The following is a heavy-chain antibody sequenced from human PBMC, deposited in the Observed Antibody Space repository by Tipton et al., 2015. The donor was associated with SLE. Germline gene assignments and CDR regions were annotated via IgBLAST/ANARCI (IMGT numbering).Heavy chain of an antibody. V-gene: IGHV3-74*01. CDR3: AKDLGQATAVSYFFAMDV. CDR2: INSDGSST. Sequence: SLRLSCAASGFTFSDHWVHWVRQAPGKGLVWVSRINSDGSSTTYADSVKGRFTISRDNAKNSLYLQMNSLKTEDTALYFCAKDLGQATAVSYFFAMDVWGQGTTVTVSS. D-gene: IGHD6-13*01. CDR1: GFTFSDHW. J-gene: IGHJ6*02.